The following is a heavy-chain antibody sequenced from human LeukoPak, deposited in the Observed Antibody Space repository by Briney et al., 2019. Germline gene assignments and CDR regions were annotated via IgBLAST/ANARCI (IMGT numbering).Heavy chain of an antibody. CDR2: IYYSGST. J-gene: IGHJ3*02. Sequence: SETLSLTCTVSGGSISSSSYYWGWIRQPPGKGLEWIGSIYYSGSTYYNPPLKSRVTISVDTSKNQFSLKLSSVTAADTAVYYCARDRLIAAGYGAAFDIWGQGTMVTVSS. CDR1: GGSISSSSYY. D-gene: IGHD6-13*01. CDR3: ARDRLIAAGYGAAFDI. V-gene: IGHV4-39*07.